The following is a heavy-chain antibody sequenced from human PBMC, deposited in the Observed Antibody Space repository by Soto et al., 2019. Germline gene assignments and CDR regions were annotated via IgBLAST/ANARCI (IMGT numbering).Heavy chain of an antibody. D-gene: IGHD3-3*01. CDR1: GYTFTSYY. V-gene: IGHV1-46*01. J-gene: IGHJ6*02. Sequence: QVQLVQSGAEVKKPGASVKVSCKASGYTFTSYYMHWVRQAPGQGLEWMGIINPSGGSTSYAQKFPGRGTMTRDTSTSTVYMELSSLRSEDTAVYYCARGYDFWSGYYTGSGMVYGMDVWGQGTTVTVSS. CDR2: INPSGGST. CDR3: ARGYDFWSGYYTGSGMVYGMDV.